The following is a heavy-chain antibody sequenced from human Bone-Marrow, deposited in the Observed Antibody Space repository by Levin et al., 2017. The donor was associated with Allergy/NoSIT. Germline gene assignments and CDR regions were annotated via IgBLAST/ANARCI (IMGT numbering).Heavy chain of an antibody. CDR1: GYNFIEYY. J-gene: IGHJ3*02. D-gene: IGHD3-22*01. V-gene: IGHV1-2*06. CDR3: ARALNYYDNYGYESGFDI. Sequence: ASVKVSCKTSGYNFIEYYVHWVRQAPGQGLEWMGRINSNSGGIKYSQKFQGRVTMTRDTSISTAYMELRGLTSDDTAVYYCARALNYYDNYGYESGFDIWGQGTMVTVYS. CDR2: INSNSGGI.